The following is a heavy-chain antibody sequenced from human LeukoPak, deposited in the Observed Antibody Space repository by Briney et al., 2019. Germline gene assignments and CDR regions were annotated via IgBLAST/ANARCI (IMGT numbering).Heavy chain of an antibody. CDR2: IWFDGSNK. CDR1: GFTLSSYC. V-gene: IGHV3-33*01. D-gene: IGHD3-10*01. Sequence: PGGSVTLSYAASGFTLSSYCMHWVRQAPGKGLEWVAVIWFDGSNKYFADSVKGRFTISRDNSKNTLYLQMNSLRAEDTAVYYCARDLGYYGSGSRYNWFDPWGQGTLVTVSS. CDR3: ARDLGYYGSGSRYNWFDP. J-gene: IGHJ5*02.